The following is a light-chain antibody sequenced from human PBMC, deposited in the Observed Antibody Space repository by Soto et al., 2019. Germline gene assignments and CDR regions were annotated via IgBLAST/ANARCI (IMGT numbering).Light chain of an antibody. V-gene: IGKV3-20*01. CDR1: QSVSSY. CDR3: QQYGSSPRFT. Sequence: EIVLTQSPATLSLSPGERATLSCRASQSVSSYLAWYQQKPGQAPRLLIFDASNRATGIPARFSGSGSGTDFTLTISRLEPEDFAVYYCQQYGSSPRFTFGPGTKVDI. J-gene: IGKJ3*01. CDR2: DAS.